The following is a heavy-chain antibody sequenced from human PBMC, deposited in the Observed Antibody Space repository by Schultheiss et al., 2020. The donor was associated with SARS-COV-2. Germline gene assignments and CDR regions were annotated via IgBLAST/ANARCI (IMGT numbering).Heavy chain of an antibody. V-gene: IGHV3-15*05. Sequence: GGSLRLSCAASGFTFSNAWMSWVRQAPGKGLEWVGRIKSKTDGGTTDYAAPVKGRFTISRDNTKNTLYLQMNSLRAEDTAVYYCARDLGYYDILTGTRYYYDMDVWGQGTTVTVSS. D-gene: IGHD3-9*01. CDR3: ARDLGYYDILTGTRYYYDMDV. CDR1: GFTFSNAW. CDR2: IKSKTDGGTT. J-gene: IGHJ6*02.